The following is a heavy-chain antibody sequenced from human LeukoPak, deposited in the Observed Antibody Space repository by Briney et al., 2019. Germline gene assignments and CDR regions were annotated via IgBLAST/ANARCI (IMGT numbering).Heavy chain of an antibody. Sequence: HPGGSLRLSCAASGLSFSNSGMHWVRQAPGKGLEWVAMIWSDGSKTYYADSVKGRFTISRDNSKNTVYLQMNSLRAEDTAVYYCAKDKGVRYFDYWGQGTLVTVSS. CDR3: AKDKGVRYFDY. CDR1: GLSFSNSG. V-gene: IGHV3-33*06. J-gene: IGHJ4*02. D-gene: IGHD3-10*01. CDR2: IWSDGSKT.